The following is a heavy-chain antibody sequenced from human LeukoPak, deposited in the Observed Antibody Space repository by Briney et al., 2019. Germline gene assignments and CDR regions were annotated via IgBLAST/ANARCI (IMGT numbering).Heavy chain of an antibody. CDR3: GGSAEGYYYYYMDV. CDR1: GGSISSYY. CDR2: IYYSGST. J-gene: IGHJ6*03. V-gene: IGHV4-59*01. Sequence: SETLSLTCTVSGGSISSYYWSSIRQPPGKGLEWIGYIYYSGSTNYNPSLKSRVTISVDTSKNQFSLKLSSVTAADTAVHYCGGSAEGYYYYYMDVWGKGTTVTVSS. D-gene: IGHD2-15*01.